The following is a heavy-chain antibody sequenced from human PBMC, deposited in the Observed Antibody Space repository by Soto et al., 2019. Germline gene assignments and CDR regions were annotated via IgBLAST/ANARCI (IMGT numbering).Heavy chain of an antibody. CDR2: ISSSSSTI. J-gene: IGHJ4*02. CDR3: ARGGYCSGGSCYQFFPDDY. Sequence: EVQLVESGGGLVQPGGSLRLSCAASGFTFSSYSMNWVRQAPGKGLEWVSYISSSSSTIYYADSVKGRFTISRDNAKNSLYLQMNSLRAEDTAVYYCARGGYCSGGSCYQFFPDDYWGQGTLVTVSS. V-gene: IGHV3-48*01. CDR1: GFTFSSYS. D-gene: IGHD2-15*01.